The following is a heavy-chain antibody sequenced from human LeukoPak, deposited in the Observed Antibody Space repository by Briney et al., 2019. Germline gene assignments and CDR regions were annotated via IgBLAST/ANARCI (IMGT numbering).Heavy chain of an antibody. Sequence: ASVKVSCKASGYTFTSYYMHWVRQAPGQGLEWMGIINPSGGSTSYAQKFQGRVTMTRDTSTSTVYIELSSLRSEDTAVYYCARLIWAGPDAFDIWGQGTMVTVSS. CDR3: ARLIWAGPDAFDI. CDR1: GYTFTSYY. V-gene: IGHV1-46*01. J-gene: IGHJ3*02. D-gene: IGHD3-16*01. CDR2: INPSGGST.